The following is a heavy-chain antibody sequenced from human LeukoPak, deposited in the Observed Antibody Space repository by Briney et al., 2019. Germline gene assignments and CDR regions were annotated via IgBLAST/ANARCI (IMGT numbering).Heavy chain of an antibody. J-gene: IGHJ5*02. V-gene: IGHV1-2*02. D-gene: IGHD6-19*01. CDR3: AKGRVVAGTKSLMYHWLDP. Sequence: ASVKVSCKASGYTFTGYYIYWVRQAPGQGLEWMGWINPNTGGAKYAQKFQGRVTMTRDTSITTTYMGLSRLSSDDTAVYYCAKGRVVAGTKSLMYHWLDPWGQGTLVTVSS. CDR1: GYTFTGYY. CDR2: INPNTGGA.